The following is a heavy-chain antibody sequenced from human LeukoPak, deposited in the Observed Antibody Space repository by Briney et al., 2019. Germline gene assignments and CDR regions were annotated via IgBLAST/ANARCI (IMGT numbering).Heavy chain of an antibody. D-gene: IGHD3-16*01. CDR1: GYTFTDYY. Sequence: ASVKVSCRASGYTFTDYYMHWVRQAPGQGFEWMGWINPNNGDTKYAQKFQGRVTLTRDTSISTAYMELSSLRSDDTAIYYCARSQFRTTNSGTWGFQLWGQGTLVTVSS. CDR3: ARSQFRTTNSGTWGFQL. J-gene: IGHJ1*01. CDR2: INPNNGDT. V-gene: IGHV1-2*02.